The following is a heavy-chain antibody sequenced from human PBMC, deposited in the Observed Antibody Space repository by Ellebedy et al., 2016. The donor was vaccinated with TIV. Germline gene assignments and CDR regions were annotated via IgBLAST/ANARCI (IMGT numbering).Heavy chain of an antibody. CDR2: IRSKAFGGIG. CDR3: ARHREYRFDY. Sequence: GGSLRLSCITSGFTFVDHAMTWVRQAPGKGLEWVGFIRSKAFGGIGEYAASVKGRFIISRDDSRGIAYLQMNSLKTEDTAVYFCARHREYRFDYWGQGTLVTVSS. V-gene: IGHV3-49*04. J-gene: IGHJ4*02. D-gene: IGHD2/OR15-2a*01. CDR1: GFTFVDHA.